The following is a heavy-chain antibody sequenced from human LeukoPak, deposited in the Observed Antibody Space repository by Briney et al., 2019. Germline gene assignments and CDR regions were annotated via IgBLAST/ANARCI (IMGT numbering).Heavy chain of an antibody. D-gene: IGHD6-13*01. CDR2: IKQDGSER. CDR3: ASSLGGDSSSWPANNAFDI. J-gene: IGHJ3*02. V-gene: IGHV3-7*01. CDR1: GFTFSSYW. Sequence: GGSLRLSCAASGFTFSSYWMSWVRQAPGKGLEWVANIKQDGSERYYVDSVKGRFTISRDNAKNSLYLQMNSLRAEDTAVYYYASSLGGDSSSWPANNAFDIWGQGTMVTVSS.